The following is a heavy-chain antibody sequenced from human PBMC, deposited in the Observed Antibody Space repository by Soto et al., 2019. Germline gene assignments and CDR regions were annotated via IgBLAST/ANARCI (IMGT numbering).Heavy chain of an antibody. CDR1: GGSITSGNSYS. CDR3: ARAVAPYFGTWFDP. CDR2: ISHTGST. Sequence: PSGTLSLTCAVSGGSITSGNSYSWSWIRQPPGKGLEWIGSISHTGSTSYNPSLKSRLTMSVDKSKNQFSLRLSSVTAADMAVYYCARAVAPYFGTWFDPWGQGILVTVSS. D-gene: IGHD3-10*01. V-gene: IGHV4-30-2*01. J-gene: IGHJ5*02.